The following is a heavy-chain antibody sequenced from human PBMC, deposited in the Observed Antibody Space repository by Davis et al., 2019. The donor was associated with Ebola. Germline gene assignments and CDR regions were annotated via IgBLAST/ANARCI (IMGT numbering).Heavy chain of an antibody. V-gene: IGHV4-39*01. CDR3: ARSEARFDYDSSGYYSSFYYFDY. CDR2: IYYSGST. Sequence: SSNYMSWVRQPPGKGLEWIGSIYYSGSTYYNPSLKSRVTISVDTSKNQFSLKLSSVTAADTAVYYCARSEARFDYDSSGYYSSFYYFDYWGQGTLVTVSS. CDR1: SSNY. D-gene: IGHD3-22*01. J-gene: IGHJ4*02.